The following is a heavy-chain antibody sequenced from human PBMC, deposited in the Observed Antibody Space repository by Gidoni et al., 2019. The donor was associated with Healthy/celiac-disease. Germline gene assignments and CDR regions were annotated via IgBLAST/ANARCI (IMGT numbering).Heavy chain of an antibody. CDR1: GFTFDDYT. J-gene: IGHJ4*02. D-gene: IGHD2-15*01. CDR3: AKDTNRYCSGGSCYRGLDY. CDR2: ISWDGGST. Sequence: EVQLVESGGVVVQPGGSLRLSCAASGFTFDDYTMHWVRPAPGKVLEWVSLISWDGGSTYYADSVKGRFTISRDNSKNSLYLQMNSLRTEDTALYYCAKDTNRYCSGGSCYRGLDYWGQGTLVTVSS. V-gene: IGHV3-43*01.